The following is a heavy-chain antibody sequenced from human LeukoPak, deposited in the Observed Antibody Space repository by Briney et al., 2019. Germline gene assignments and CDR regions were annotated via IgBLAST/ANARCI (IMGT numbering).Heavy chain of an antibody. D-gene: IGHD2-2*01. CDR3: ARDSRYNWFDP. J-gene: IGHJ5*02. V-gene: IGHV1-2*02. CDR1: GYTFTSHF. Sequence: ASVKVSCKASGYTFTSHFMHWVRQAPGQGLEWMGWINPNSGGTNYAQKFQGRVTMTRDTSISTAYMELSRLRSDDTAVYYCARDSRYNWFDPWGQGTLVTVSS. CDR2: INPNSGGT.